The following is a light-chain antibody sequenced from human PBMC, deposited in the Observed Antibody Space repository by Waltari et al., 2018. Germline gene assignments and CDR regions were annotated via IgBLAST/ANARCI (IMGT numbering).Light chain of an antibody. V-gene: IGLV2-23*01. J-gene: IGLJ3*02. CDR2: DDN. CDR1: SSDVGNYNL. CDR3: CSYAGSYTWV. Sequence: QSALTQPASVSGSPGQSITISCTGTSSDVGNYNLVSWYQQYPGKAPKVMIYDDNRRPSGVSDRFSGAMSGNTASLTISGVQAEDEADYSCCSYAGSYTWVFGGGTKLTVL.